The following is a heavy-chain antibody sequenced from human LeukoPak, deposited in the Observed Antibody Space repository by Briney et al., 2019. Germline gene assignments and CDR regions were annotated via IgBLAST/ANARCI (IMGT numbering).Heavy chain of an antibody. Sequence: ASVKVSCKPSGYTFTRYYMHWVPQAPGHGLEWMGWIDPNSGGTNYAQKFQGRVTMTRETSISTAYMELSRLRSDDTAVYYCARGQLMRFGELSRHYYYYYMDVWGKGTTVTVSS. CDR3: ARGQLMRFGELSRHYYYYYMDV. J-gene: IGHJ6*03. CDR2: IDPNSGGT. V-gene: IGHV1-2*02. CDR1: GYTFTRYY. D-gene: IGHD3-10*01.